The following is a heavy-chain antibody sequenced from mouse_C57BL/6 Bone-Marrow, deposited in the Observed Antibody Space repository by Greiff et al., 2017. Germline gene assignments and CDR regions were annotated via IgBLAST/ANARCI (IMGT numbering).Heavy chain of an antibody. Sequence: QVQLQQPGAELVTPGASVKLSCTASGYTFPSYWMHWVKQRPGRVLEWIGRIDPNSGGTKYNEKFKSKATLTVDKPSSTAYMQRSSLTSEDSAVYYCARGDFTTVVRYGVQGTTLTVSS. J-gene: IGHJ2*01. CDR3: ARGDFTTVVRY. V-gene: IGHV1-72*01. CDR1: GYTFPSYW. CDR2: IDPNSGGT. D-gene: IGHD1-1*01.